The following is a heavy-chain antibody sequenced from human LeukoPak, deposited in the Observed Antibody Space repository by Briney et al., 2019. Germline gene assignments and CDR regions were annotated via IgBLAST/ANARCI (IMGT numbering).Heavy chain of an antibody. J-gene: IGHJ3*02. D-gene: IGHD1-7*01. CDR2: ISGSGSTI. V-gene: IGHV3-48*03. CDR3: AREGTXSDDSFXI. Sequence: GGSLRLSCAASGFIFSSYEMNWVRPAPGKGLEWVSYISGSGSTIYYADSVKGRFTISRDNANNSLYLQMNSLRAEDTAVYYCAREGTXSDDSFXIWGQGTMVTVSS. CDR1: GFIFSSYE.